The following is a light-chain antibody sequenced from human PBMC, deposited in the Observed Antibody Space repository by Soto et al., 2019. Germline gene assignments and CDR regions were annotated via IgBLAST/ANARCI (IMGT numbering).Light chain of an antibody. CDR3: SSYSVISHVV. V-gene: IGLV2-11*01. CDR1: SSDVGGYNY. CDR2: DVN. Sequence: QSVLTQPRSVSGSPGQSVTISCTGTSSDVGGYNYVSWYQQHPGKAPKLMIFDVNKRPSGVPDRFSGSKSGNTASLTISGLQGDDEADYYCSSYSVISHVVLGGGTKLTVL. J-gene: IGLJ2*01.